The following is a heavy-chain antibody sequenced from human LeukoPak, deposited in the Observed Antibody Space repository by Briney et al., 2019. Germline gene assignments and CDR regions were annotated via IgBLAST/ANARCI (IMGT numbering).Heavy chain of an antibody. CDR3: ASGSFFDY. V-gene: IGHV3-33*01. CDR1: GFTFSSYG. J-gene: IGHJ4*02. D-gene: IGHD3-10*01. Sequence: GGSLRLSCAASGFTFSSYGMHWVRQAPGKGLEWVALIWYDGSKQYYADSVKGRFTISRDNSKNTLHLQMNSLRAEDTAVYYCASGSFFDYWGQGTLVTVSS. CDR2: IWYDGSKQ.